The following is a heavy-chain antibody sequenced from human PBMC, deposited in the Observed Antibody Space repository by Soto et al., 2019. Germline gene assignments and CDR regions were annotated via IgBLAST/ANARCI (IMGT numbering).Heavy chain of an antibody. CDR1: GITVTTYW. D-gene: IGHD6-19*01. V-gene: IGHV3-7*01. CDR2: IKQDGSEK. Sequence: EALLVESGGGLVQPGGSLRLSCTASGITVTTYWMNWVRQTPGMGLEWVAIIKQDGSEKYYADFVKGRFAISRDNAKKSLYLQMNNLRAEDTAVYYCVRSNGWTPDFWGRGTRVTVSS. CDR3: VRSNGWTPDF. J-gene: IGHJ4*02.